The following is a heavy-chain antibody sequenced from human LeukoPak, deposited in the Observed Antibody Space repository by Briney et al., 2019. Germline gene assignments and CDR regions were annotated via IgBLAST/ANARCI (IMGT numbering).Heavy chain of an antibody. Sequence: GASVKVSCKASGYTFTSYDINWVRQATGQGLEWMGWMNPNSGNTGYAQKFQGRVTITRNTSISTAYMELSSLRSVDTAVYYCARESGTHRHCSSTSCYGVYYYYYMDVWGKGTTVTVSS. D-gene: IGHD2-2*01. CDR3: ARESGTHRHCSSTSCYGVYYYYYMDV. CDR1: GYTFTSYD. CDR2: MNPNSGNT. J-gene: IGHJ6*03. V-gene: IGHV1-8*03.